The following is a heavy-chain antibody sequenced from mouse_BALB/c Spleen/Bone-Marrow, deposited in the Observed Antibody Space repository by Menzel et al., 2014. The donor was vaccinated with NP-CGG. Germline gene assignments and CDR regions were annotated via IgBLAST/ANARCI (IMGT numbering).Heavy chain of an antibody. CDR1: GFTFSRYG. J-gene: IGHJ3*01. CDR3: ARAYY. D-gene: IGHD2-10*01. CDR2: INSDGGST. V-gene: IGHV5-6-3*01. Sequence: EVQLVESGGGLVQFGGSLKLSCAASGFTFSRYGMSWVRQTPDKRLELVAIINSDGGSTYYPDSVKGRFTISRDNAKNTLYLQMSSPKSEDTAMYYCARAYYWGQGTLVTVSA.